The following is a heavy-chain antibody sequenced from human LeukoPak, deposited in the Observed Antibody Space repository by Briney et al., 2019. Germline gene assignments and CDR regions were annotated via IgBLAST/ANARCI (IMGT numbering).Heavy chain of an antibody. CDR3: AREEVSGPDAFDI. CDR2: IYYSGST. CDR1: GGSISSYY. Sequence: SETLSLTCTVSGGSISSYYWSWIRQPPGKGLEWIGYIYYSGSTNYNPSLKSRVTISVDTSKNQFSLKLSSVTAADTAVCYCAREEVSGPDAFDIWGQGTMVTVSS. V-gene: IGHV4-59*01. D-gene: IGHD6-19*01. J-gene: IGHJ3*02.